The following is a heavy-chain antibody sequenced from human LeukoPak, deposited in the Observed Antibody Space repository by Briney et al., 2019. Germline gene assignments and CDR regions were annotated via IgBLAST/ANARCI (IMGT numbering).Heavy chain of an antibody. V-gene: IGHV3-48*04. D-gene: IGHD2-2*01. Sequence: PGGSLRLSCAASGFIFNHYWMTWVRQAPGKGLEWVSYISSSSSTIHYADSVKGRFTISRDNAKNSLYLQMNSLRAEDTAVYYCARDDMYQLPFDYWGQGTLVTVSS. CDR1: GFIFNHYW. J-gene: IGHJ4*02. CDR3: ARDDMYQLPFDY. CDR2: ISSSSSTI.